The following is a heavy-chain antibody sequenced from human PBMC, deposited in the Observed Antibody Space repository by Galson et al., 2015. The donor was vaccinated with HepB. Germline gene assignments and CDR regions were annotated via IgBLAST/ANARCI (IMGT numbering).Heavy chain of an antibody. J-gene: IGHJ6*02. CDR2: IKSKTDGGTT. CDR3: TTDGTTYYDFWSGYWVFGGMDV. V-gene: IGHV3-15*01. CDR1: GFTFSNAW. D-gene: IGHD3-3*01. Sequence: SLRLSCAASGFTFSNAWMSWVRQAPGKGLEWVGRIKSKTDGGTTDYAAPVKGRFTISRDDSKNTLYLQMNSLKTEDTAVYYCTTDGTTYYDFWSGYWVFGGMDVWGQGTTVTVSS.